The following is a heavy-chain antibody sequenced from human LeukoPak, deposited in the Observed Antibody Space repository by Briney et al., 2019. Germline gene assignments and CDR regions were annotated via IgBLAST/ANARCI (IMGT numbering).Heavy chain of an antibody. D-gene: IGHD7-27*01. CDR3: AKDRAGDPIFDY. Sequence: GGSLRLSCAASGFTFSSYGMHWVRQAPGKGLEWVAVISYDGSNKYYADSVKGRFTISRDNSKNTLYLQMNSLRAEDTAVYYCAKDRAGDPIFDYWGQGTLVTVSS. CDR1: GFTFSSYG. J-gene: IGHJ4*02. CDR2: ISYDGSNK. V-gene: IGHV3-30*18.